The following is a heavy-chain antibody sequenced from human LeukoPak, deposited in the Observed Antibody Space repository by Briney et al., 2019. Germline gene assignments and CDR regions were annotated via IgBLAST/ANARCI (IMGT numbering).Heavy chain of an antibody. CDR1: GFTFSSYG. CDR3: ARGTLEHCSGASCYPLDS. D-gene: IGHD2-15*01. V-gene: IGHV3-30*03. CDR2: ISYDGSYK. Sequence: SGGSLRLSCAASGFTFSSYGMHWVRQAPGKGLEWVGIISYDGSYKYYADSVKGRFTISRDNSKNTLYLQMNSLRAEDTAVYYCARGTLEHCSGASCYPLDSWGQGTLVTVSS. J-gene: IGHJ5*01.